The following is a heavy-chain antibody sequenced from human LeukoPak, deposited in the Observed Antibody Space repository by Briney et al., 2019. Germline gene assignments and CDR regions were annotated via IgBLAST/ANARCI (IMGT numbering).Heavy chain of an antibody. J-gene: IGHJ4*02. V-gene: IGHV3-33*01. D-gene: IGHD1-14*01. CDR1: GFSFSSYD. CDR2: IWLDGSAE. CDR3: ARDLNREDFDY. Sequence: GGSLRLSCAASGFSFSSYDMHWVRQAPGKGLEWVAIIWLDGSAEYYGDSVKGRFTVSRDNSKNTLYLQMDSLRVEDTAVYYCARDLNREDFDYWGQGTLVAVSS.